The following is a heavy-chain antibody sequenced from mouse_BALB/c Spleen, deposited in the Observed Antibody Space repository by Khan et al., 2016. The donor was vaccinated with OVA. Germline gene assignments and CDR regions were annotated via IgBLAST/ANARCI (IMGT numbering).Heavy chain of an antibody. J-gene: IGHJ3*01. D-gene: IGHD2-2*01. V-gene: IGHV1S81*02. CDR1: GYTFNSYY. Sequence: QVQLQQSGAELVKPGASVKLSCKASGYTFNSYYMYWVKQRPGQGLEWIGEINPNNGDANFNEKFKNKATLTVDKSSNTALMQLSSLTSEDSAVYYCTRSGYGSFAYWGQGTLVTVSA. CDR2: INPNNGDA. CDR3: TRSGYGSFAY.